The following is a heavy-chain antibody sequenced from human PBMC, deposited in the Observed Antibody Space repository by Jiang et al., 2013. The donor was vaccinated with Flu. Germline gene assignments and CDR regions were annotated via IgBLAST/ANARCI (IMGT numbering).Heavy chain of an antibody. V-gene: IGHV1-69*01. CDR2: IIPIFGTA. Sequence: SSVKVSCKASGGTFSSYAISWVRQAPGQGLEWMGGIIPIFGTANYAQKFQGRVTITADESTSTAYMELSSLRSEDTAVYYCARTRVGEDYFDYWGQGTLVTVSS. CDR1: GGTFSSYA. CDR3: ARTRVGEDYFDY. D-gene: IGHD2-15*01. J-gene: IGHJ4*02.